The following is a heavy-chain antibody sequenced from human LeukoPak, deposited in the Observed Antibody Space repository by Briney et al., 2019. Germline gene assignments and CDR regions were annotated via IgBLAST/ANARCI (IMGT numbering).Heavy chain of an antibody. CDR3: ASQSSYYYGSGSYNLDY. D-gene: IGHD3-10*01. CDR2: IYPSGST. V-gene: IGHV4-38-2*02. Sequence: PSETLSLTCTVSGYSISSGYYWGWIRQPPGKGLEWIGSIYPSGSTNYNPSLKSRVTMSVDTSKNQFSLKLSSVTAADTAVYYCASQSSYYYGSGSYNLDYWGQGTLVTVSS. CDR1: GYSISSGYY. J-gene: IGHJ4*02.